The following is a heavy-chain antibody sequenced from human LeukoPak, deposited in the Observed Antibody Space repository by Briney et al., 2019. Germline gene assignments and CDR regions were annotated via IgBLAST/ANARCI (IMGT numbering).Heavy chain of an antibody. CDR1: RFTFRRYW. V-gene: IGHV3-74*01. Sequence: GGSLRLFRASSRFTFRRYWMHWVSQPRGKGLVWVSRINSDGFSTSYADAVKDRFTISRDNAKNTLYLQMNSLRCGDTAVYYCARDGNYYDSSGPADYWGEETLVTVSS. J-gene: IGHJ4*02. CDR2: INSDGFST. CDR3: ARDGNYYDSSGPADY. D-gene: IGHD3-22*01.